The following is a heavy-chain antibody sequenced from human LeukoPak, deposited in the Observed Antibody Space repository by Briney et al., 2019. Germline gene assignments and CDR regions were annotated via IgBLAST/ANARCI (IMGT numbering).Heavy chain of an antibody. J-gene: IGHJ3*02. CDR1: GFTFRTYW. CDR3: TRRGATDAFDI. CDR2: IESDGSST. V-gene: IGHV3-74*01. D-gene: IGHD1-26*01. Sequence: GGSLRLSCAASGFTFRTYWMNWVRQAPGKGLVWVSRIESDGSSTSYADSVEGRFTISRDNAANTLYLQMNSLRAEDTAVYYCTRRGATDAFDIWGQGTVVTVSS.